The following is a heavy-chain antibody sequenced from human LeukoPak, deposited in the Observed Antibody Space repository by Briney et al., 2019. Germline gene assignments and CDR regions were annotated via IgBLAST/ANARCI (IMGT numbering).Heavy chain of an antibody. J-gene: IGHJ5*02. D-gene: IGHD3-3*01. V-gene: IGHV4-4*07. CDR3: ARDGEEYYDFWSGYYIKYNWFDP. CDR1: GGSISSYY. Sequence: SETLSLTCTVSGGSISSYYWSWIRQPAGKGLEWIGRIYTSGSTNYNPSLKSRVTMSVDTSKNQFSLKLSSVTAADTAAYYCARDGEEYYDFWSGYYIKYNWFDPWGQGTLVTVSS. CDR2: IYTSGST.